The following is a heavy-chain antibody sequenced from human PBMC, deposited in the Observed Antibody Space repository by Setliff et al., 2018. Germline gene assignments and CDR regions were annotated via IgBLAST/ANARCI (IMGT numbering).Heavy chain of an antibody. Sequence: PSETLSLTCTVSGGSLSSGPYYWTWVRQPPGKGLEWIAEINHSGNTNFNPSLKGRVTISVDTSRNQFSLNLNSVTAADTAVYFCARDDPNHYDVSGYSVGYFDYWGLGTPVTVSS. CDR1: GGSLSSGPYY. CDR2: INHSGNT. V-gene: IGHV4-61*01. CDR3: ARDDPNHYDVSGYSVGYFDY. D-gene: IGHD3-22*01. J-gene: IGHJ4*02.